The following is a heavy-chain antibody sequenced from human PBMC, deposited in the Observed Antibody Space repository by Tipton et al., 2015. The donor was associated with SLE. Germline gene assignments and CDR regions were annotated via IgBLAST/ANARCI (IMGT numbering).Heavy chain of an antibody. CDR2: ISYGGGT. CDR3: ARRNYDVLTGYYDGFDI. CDR1: GGSISSNY. J-gene: IGHJ3*02. V-gene: IGHV4-59*12. Sequence: TLSLTCSVSGGSISSNYWIWIRQPPGKGLDWIGYISYGGGTNYNPSLKSRVTISVDRSKNQFSLKLTSVTAADTAVYLCARRNYDVLTGYYDGFDIWGHGTVVTVSS. D-gene: IGHD3-9*01.